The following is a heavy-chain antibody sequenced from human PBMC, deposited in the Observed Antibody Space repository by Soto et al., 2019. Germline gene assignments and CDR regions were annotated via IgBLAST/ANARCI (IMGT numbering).Heavy chain of an antibody. D-gene: IGHD3-22*01. CDR3: ARTLYYYDSSGYR. CDR1: GFTFSSYS. CDR2: ISSSSSHI. J-gene: IGHJ4*02. V-gene: IGHV3-21*01. Sequence: EVQLVESGGGLVKPGGSLRLSCAASGFTFSSYSMNWVRQAPGKGLEWVSSISSSSSHIYYADSVKGRFTISRDNAKNSLYLQMNSLRAEDTAVYYCARTLYYYDSSGYRWGQGTLVTVSS.